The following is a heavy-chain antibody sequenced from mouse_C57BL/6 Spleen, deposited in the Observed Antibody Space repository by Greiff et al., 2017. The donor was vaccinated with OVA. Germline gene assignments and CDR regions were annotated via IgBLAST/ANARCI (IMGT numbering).Heavy chain of an antibody. CDR1: GYAFSSSW. D-gene: IGHD1-1*01. CDR3: ARVITTGVATPMDY. J-gene: IGHJ4*01. Sequence: QVQLQQSGPELVKPGASVKISCKASGYAFSSSWMNWVKQRPGKGLEWIGRIYPGDGDTNYNGKFKGKATLTADKSSSTAYMQLSSLTSEDSAVYFCARVITTGVATPMDYWGQGTSVTVAS. V-gene: IGHV1-82*01. CDR2: IYPGDGDT.